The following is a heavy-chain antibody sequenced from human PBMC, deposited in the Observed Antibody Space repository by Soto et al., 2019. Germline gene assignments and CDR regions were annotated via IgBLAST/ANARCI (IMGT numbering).Heavy chain of an antibody. Sequence: GGSLRLSCAASGFTFDDYAMHWVRQAPGKGLEWVSGISWNSGSIGYADSVKGRFTISRDNAKNSLYLQMNSLRAEDTALYYCAKDYGQSYYYYMDVWGKGTTVTVSS. J-gene: IGHJ6*03. CDR1: GFTFDDYA. D-gene: IGHD4-17*01. CDR2: ISWNSGSI. V-gene: IGHV3-9*01. CDR3: AKDYGQSYYYYMDV.